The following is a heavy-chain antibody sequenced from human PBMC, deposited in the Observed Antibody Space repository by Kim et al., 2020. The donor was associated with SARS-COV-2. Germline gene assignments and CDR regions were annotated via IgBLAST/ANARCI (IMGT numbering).Heavy chain of an antibody. V-gene: IGHV3-74*01. J-gene: IGHJ6*02. D-gene: IGHD3-3*01. Sequence: GGSLRLSCAASGFTFSSYWMHWVRQAPGKGLVWVSRINSDGSSTSYADSVKGRFTISRDNAKNTLYLQMNSLRAEDTAVYYCASTYDFWSGYCSVDVWGQGTTVTVSS. CDR1: GFTFSSYW. CDR2: INSDGSST. CDR3: ASTYDFWSGYCSVDV.